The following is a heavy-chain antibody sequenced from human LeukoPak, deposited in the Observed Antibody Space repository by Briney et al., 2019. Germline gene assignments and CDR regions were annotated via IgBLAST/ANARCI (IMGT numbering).Heavy chain of an antibody. Sequence: SETLSLTCTVSGGSVSSGSYYWSWIRQPPGKGLEWIGYIYYSGSTNYNPSLKSRVTISVDTSKNQSSLKLSSVTAADTAVYYCARGGNWNTPHDYWGQGTLVTVSS. CDR1: GGSVSSGSYY. J-gene: IGHJ4*02. CDR3: ARGGNWNTPHDY. V-gene: IGHV4-61*01. CDR2: IYYSGST. D-gene: IGHD1-1*01.